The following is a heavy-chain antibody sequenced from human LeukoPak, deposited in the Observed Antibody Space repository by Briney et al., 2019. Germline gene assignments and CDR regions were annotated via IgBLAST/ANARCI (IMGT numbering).Heavy chain of an antibody. Sequence: GWSLRLSCAASGMTFRSHWMTWVRQTTGKGLQWLATIKSDGSEIYYLDSVKGRFTISRDNAKNSLYLQMNSLRADDSAVYYCARYCTFRTCSATNFDAWGQGTLVTVSS. CDR1: GMTFRSHW. D-gene: IGHD2-8*01. CDR3: ARYCTFRTCSATNFDA. V-gene: IGHV3-7*01. J-gene: IGHJ4*02. CDR2: IKSDGSEI.